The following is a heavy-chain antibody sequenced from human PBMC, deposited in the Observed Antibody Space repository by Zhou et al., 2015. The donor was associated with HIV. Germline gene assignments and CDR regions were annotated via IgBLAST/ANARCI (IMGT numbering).Heavy chain of an antibody. V-gene: IGHV1-69*01. D-gene: IGHD3-10*01. J-gene: IGHJ6*02. CDR3: ARDQSTRVLWFGEFRVSGMDV. CDR1: GGTFSSYA. Sequence: QVQLVQSGAEVKKPGSSVKVSCKASGGTFSSYAISWVRQAPGQGLEWMGGIIPIFGTANYAQKFQGRVTITADESTSTAYMELSSLRSEDTAVYYCARDQSTRVLWFGEFRVSGMDVWGQGTTVTVSS. CDR2: IIPIFGTA.